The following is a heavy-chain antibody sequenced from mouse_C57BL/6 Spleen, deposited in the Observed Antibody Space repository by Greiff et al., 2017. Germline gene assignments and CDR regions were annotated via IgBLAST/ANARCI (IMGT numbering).Heavy chain of an antibody. Sequence: VQLQQSGPELVKPGASVKLSCKASGYSFTDYNMNWVKQSHGKSLRWIGVINPNYGTTSYNQKFKGKATVTVDQSSSTAYMQLNSLTSEDSAVYYCARGGSLPMDYWGQGASVTVSS. CDR2: INPNYGTT. CDR3: ARGGSLPMDY. J-gene: IGHJ4*01. V-gene: IGHV1-39*01. CDR1: GYSFTDYN.